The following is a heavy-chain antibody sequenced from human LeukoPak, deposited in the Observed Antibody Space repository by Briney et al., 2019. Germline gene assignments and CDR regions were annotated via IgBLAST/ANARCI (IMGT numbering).Heavy chain of an antibody. CDR2: IRSTGSIT. V-gene: IGHV3-48*03. Sequence: GESLKTSGEAPGFTLRNYEFNWVRQAPGKGLEWLSFIRSTGSITKYADSVKGRFTISRDNAKNSLYLQMNSLRAEDTAVYYCARDPRSPAQKSGTSDIWSQRSMVTVSS. CDR1: GFTLRNYE. CDR3: ARDPRSPAQKSGTSDI. D-gene: IGHD1-26*01. J-gene: IGHJ3*02.